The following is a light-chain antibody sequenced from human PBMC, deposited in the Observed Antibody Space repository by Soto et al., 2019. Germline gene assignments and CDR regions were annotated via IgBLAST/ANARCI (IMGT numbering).Light chain of an antibody. CDR3: QQSFSTPYT. Sequence: DIQMTQSPSSLSASVGDSVTITCRASESIGSHLNWYHQKPGRAPKLLIQAESSLQSGVPSRFTGSGSGAHVTLSISSLQPEDFATYYCQQSFSTPYTFGQGTKLEIK. V-gene: IGKV1-39*01. CDR2: AES. CDR1: ESIGSH. J-gene: IGKJ2*01.